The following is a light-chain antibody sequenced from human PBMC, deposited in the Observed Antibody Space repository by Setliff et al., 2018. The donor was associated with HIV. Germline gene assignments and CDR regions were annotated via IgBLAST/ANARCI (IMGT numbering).Light chain of an antibody. CDR2: DVS. CDR3: SSYTSSNTFDV. V-gene: IGLV2-14*01. Sequence: QSALAQPASVSGSPGQSITISCTGTSSDVGGYNYVSWYQHHPGKAPKLMIDDVSNRPSGVSNRFSGSKSGNTASLTISGLQAEDAADYYCSSYTSSNTFDVFGTGTKVTVL. J-gene: IGLJ1*01. CDR1: SSDVGGYNY.